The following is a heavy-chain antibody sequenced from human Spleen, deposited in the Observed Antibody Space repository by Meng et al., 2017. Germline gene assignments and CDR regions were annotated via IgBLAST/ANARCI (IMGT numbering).Heavy chain of an antibody. D-gene: IGHD1-26*01. CDR1: GYSITGSYN. J-gene: IGHJ4*02. V-gene: IGHV4-38-2*02. CDR3: ARDPMVGATDY. CDR2: IYQSGST. Sequence: SETLSLTCAVSGYSITGSYNWGWIRQSPGKGLEWIGSIYQSGSTYYNPSLKSRVTISVDTSKNQFSLKLSSVTAADTAVYYCARDPMVGATDYWGQGTLVTVSS.